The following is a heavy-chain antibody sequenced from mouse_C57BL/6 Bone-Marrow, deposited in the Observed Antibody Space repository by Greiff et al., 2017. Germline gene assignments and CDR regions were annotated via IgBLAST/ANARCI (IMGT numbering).Heavy chain of an antibody. CDR3: ARMAIYYGYVYYAMDY. J-gene: IGHJ4*01. CDR2: IWWDDDK. Sequence: QVTLKESGPGILQPSQTLSLTCSFSGFSLSTFGMGVGWIRQPSGKGLEWLAHIWWDDDKYYNPALKSRLTLSKDTSKNQVFLKIANVDTADTATYYCARMAIYYGYVYYAMDYWGQGTSVTGSS. V-gene: IGHV8-8*01. D-gene: IGHD2-2*01. CDR1: GFSLSTFGMG.